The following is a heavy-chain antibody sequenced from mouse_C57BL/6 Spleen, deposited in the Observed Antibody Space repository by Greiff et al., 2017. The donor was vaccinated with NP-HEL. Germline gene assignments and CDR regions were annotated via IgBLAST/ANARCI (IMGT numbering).Heavy chain of an antibody. D-gene: IGHD1-1*01. J-gene: IGHJ2*01. V-gene: IGHV1-82*01. Sequence: VQLQQSGPELVKPGASVKISCKASGYAFSSSWMNWVKQRPGKGLEWIGRIYPGDGDTNYNGKFKGKATLTADKSSSTAYMQLSSLTSEDSAVYFCAGALITTVVFDYWGQGTTLTVSS. CDR2: IYPGDGDT. CDR3: AGALITTVVFDY. CDR1: GYAFSSSW.